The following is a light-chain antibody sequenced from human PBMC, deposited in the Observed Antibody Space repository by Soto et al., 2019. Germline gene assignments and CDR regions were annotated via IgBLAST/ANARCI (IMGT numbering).Light chain of an antibody. J-gene: IGKJ3*01. CDR2: DAS. CDR3: QHRSSWPGA. CDR1: QSVSSY. Sequence: IVMTQSPATLSLSPGERATLSCRASQSVSSYLAWYQQKPGQAPRLLIYDASNRATGIPARFSGSGSGTDVTLTISSLETEDVAVYDCQHRSSWPGAFGPGTKVDIK. V-gene: IGKV3-11*01.